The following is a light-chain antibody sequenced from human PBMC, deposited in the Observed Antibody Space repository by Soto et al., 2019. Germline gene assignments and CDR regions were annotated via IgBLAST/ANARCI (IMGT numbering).Light chain of an antibody. J-gene: IGLJ6*01. V-gene: IGLV2-8*01. Sequence: QSVLTQPPSASGSPGQSVTISCTGTSSDVGGYNYVSWYQQHPGKAPKLMIYEVSKRPSGVPDRFSGSKSGNTASLTVSGLQAEDEADYYSSSYVSNTNSVLGAGTK. CDR3: SSYVSNTNSV. CDR1: SSDVGGYNY. CDR2: EVS.